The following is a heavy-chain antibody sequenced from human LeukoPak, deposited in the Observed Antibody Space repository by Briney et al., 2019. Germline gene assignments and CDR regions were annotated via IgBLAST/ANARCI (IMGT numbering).Heavy chain of an antibody. CDR2: IYHSGST. J-gene: IGHJ3*01. V-gene: IGHV4-59*12. CDR3: ARDPCITTRYHRPMSDAFGV. Sequence: PSETLSLTCTVSGGSISGYYWSWIRQPPGKGLEWIGYIYHSGSTIYNPSLKSRFTISVDPSKNHFSLKVNSVTAADTAVYYCARDPCITTRYHRPMSDAFGVWGQGTMVTVSS. D-gene: IGHD3-10*01. CDR1: GGSISGYY.